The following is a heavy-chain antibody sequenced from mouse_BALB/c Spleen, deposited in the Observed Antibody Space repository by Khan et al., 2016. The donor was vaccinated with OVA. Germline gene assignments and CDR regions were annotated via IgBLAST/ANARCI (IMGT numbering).Heavy chain of an antibody. CDR2: INPHIGET. Sequence: EVQLQQSGPELVKPGASVKISCKASGYSFTGYFMNWVMQSHGKSLEWIGRINPHIGETLYNQKFKDKATLTVDESSSTAHMDLRSLASEDSAVYYCTRIYRSDFDYWGQGTTLTVSS. CDR3: TRIYRSDFDY. V-gene: IGHV1-20*02. J-gene: IGHJ2*01. D-gene: IGHD1-1*01. CDR1: GYSFTGYF.